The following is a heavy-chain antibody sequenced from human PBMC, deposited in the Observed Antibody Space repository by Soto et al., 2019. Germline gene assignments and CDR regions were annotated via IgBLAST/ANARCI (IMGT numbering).Heavy chain of an antibody. V-gene: IGHV1-2*04. D-gene: IGHD2-2*01. J-gene: IGHJ3*02. CDR1: GHSFTAFY. CDR2: SNPNSGDT. Sequence: GASVKVSCKAAGHSFTAFYLHWLRQAPGQGLEWMGWSNPNSGDTKYARNFQGWVTRTRDASINTAYMELSRLTSDDTAVYYCGGMCSHTNGRCDAFDIWGQGTMVTVSS. CDR3: GGMCSHTNGRCDAFDI.